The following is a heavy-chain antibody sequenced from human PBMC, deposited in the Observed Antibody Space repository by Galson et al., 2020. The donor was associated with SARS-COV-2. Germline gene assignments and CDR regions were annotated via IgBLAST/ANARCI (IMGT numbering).Heavy chain of an antibody. D-gene: IGHD6-13*01. V-gene: IGHV3-23*01. J-gene: IGHJ6*02. CDR3: AKRLYSSSQSETRGMDV. CDR1: GFTFSSYS. Sequence: GESLKISWEASGFTFSSYSRNWVRQAPGEGLEWVSAISGSGDTTHYAGSVKGRFTISRDNSKNTLYMQMNSVRAEDTAVYYCAKRLYSSSQSETRGMDVWGQGATVTVSS. CDR2: ISGSGDTT.